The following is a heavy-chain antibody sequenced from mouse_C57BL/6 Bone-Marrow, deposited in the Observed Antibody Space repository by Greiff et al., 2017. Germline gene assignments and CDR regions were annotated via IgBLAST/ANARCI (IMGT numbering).Heavy chain of an antibody. CDR1: GFNIKNTY. J-gene: IGHJ4*01. V-gene: IGHV14-3*01. CDR3: ASAYYSNYVYSMDY. CDR2: IDPENGNT. D-gene: IGHD2-5*01. Sequence: VQLQQSVAELVRPGASVKLSCKASGFNIKNTYMHWVKQRPEQGLEWIGRIDPENGNTKYATKFKGKATLTADKSSNTAYLRLSSLTSEDSAIYFCASAYYSNYVYSMDYWGQGTSVTVSS.